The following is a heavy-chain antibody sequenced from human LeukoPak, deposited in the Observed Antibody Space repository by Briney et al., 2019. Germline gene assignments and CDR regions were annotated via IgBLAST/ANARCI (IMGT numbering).Heavy chain of an antibody. CDR3: ASLSAGSIAVAPVIDC. CDR2: ISGSGGNT. J-gene: IGHJ4*02. CDR1: GFTFSSYA. D-gene: IGHD6-19*01. Sequence: PGGSLRLSCAASGFTFSSYAMSWVRQAPGKGLELVSPISGSGGNTYYADSVKGRFTISRDNSKNTLYLQMNSLRAEDTAVYYCASLSAGSIAVAPVIDCWGQGTLVTVSS. V-gene: IGHV3-23*01.